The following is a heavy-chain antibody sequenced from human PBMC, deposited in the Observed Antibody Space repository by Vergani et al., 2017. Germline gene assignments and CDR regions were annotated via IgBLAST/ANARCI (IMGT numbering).Heavy chain of an antibody. V-gene: IGHV3-23*01. J-gene: IGHJ2*01. D-gene: IGHD3-3*01. CDR1: EFTFSNYA. CDR3: AKDHYDFWSGYPNLSPFDL. Sequence: EVQLLESGGGLVQPGGSLRLTCAASEFTFSNYAMNWVRQAPGKGLEWVSGISGSGVSAYYTDSVKGRFTISRDNSKNMLFLQMNSLRAEDTALYYCAKDHYDFWSGYPNLSPFDLWGRGTLVTVSS. CDR2: ISGSGVSA.